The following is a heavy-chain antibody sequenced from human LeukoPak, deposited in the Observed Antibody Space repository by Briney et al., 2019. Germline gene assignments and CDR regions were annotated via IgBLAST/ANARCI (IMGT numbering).Heavy chain of an antibody. CDR1: GFTFSSYW. V-gene: IGHV3-74*01. CDR2: IKADASST. CDR3: ARLATTGTGF. Sequence: GGSLRLSCAASGFTFSSYWMHWVRQAPGRGQVRVAGIKADASSTSYADSVKGRFTISRNNAKNTLYLQMNSLRVEYTAVYYCARLATTGTGFWGQGTLVTVSS. J-gene: IGHJ4*02. D-gene: IGHD6-13*01.